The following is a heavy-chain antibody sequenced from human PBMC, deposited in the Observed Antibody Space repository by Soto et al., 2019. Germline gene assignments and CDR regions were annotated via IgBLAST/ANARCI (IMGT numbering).Heavy chain of an antibody. Sequence: QVQLVQSGAEVKKPGSSVKVSCKASGGTFSSYGINWVRQAPGQGLEWMGGIIPIFDTASYAQKFQGRVTIIADESTSTAYMELRRLRSEDTAVYYCATEVLRYFDWSDYYGMDVWGQGTTVIVSS. J-gene: IGHJ6*02. V-gene: IGHV1-69*12. CDR1: GGTFSSYG. CDR3: ATEVLRYFDWSDYYGMDV. D-gene: IGHD3-9*01. CDR2: IIPIFDTA.